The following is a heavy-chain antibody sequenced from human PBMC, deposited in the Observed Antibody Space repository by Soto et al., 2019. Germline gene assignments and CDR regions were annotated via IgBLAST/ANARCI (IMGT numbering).Heavy chain of an antibody. CDR2: IYYSGST. Sequence: PSETLSLTCTVSGASISSYYWSWIRQPPGKGLEWIGYIYYSGSTKYNPSLKSRVTISVDTSKNQFSLKLSSVTAADTAVYYCARDHYYDSTGYYDYWGQGTLVTVSS. CDR3: ARDHYYDSTGYYDY. CDR1: GASISSYY. D-gene: IGHD3-22*01. V-gene: IGHV4-59*01. J-gene: IGHJ4*02.